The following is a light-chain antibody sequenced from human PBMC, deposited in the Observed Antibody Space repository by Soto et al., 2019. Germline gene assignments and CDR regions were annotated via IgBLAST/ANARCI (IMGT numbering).Light chain of an antibody. J-gene: IGKJ5*01. V-gene: IGKV3-11*01. CDR3: QQYESSPPLT. Sequence: IVLTQSPPTLSLSPRNTATLSCSASQNISSYLIWYQQKPGQAPRLLIYDVSNRATGIPARFSGSGSGTDFTLTISRLEPEDFAVYYCQQYESSPPLTFGGGTRLEIK. CDR2: DVS. CDR1: QNISSY.